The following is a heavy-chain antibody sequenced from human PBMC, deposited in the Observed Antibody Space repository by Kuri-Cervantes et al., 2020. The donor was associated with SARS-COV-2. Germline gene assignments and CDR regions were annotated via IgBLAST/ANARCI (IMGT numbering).Heavy chain of an antibody. D-gene: IGHD3-22*01. CDR2: IIPIFGIA. J-gene: IGHJ4*02. Sequence: SVKVSCKAYGGTFSSYAISWVRQAPGQGLEWMGRIIPIFGIANYAQKFQGRVTITADKSTSTAYMELSSLRSEDTAVYYCASGGITMIVVAHPFDCWGQGTLVTVSS. V-gene: IGHV1-69*04. CDR3: ASGGITMIVVAHPFDC. CDR1: GGTFSSYA.